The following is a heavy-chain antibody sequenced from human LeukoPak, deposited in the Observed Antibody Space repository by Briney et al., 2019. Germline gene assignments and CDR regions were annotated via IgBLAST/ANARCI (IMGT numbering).Heavy chain of an antibody. D-gene: IGHD2-2*02. V-gene: IGHV4-4*02. CDR2: IYHSGST. J-gene: IGHJ4*02. CDR3: ARRGGCSSTSCYTFFDY. Sequence: GSLRLSCAASGFTFSSYSMNWVRQPPGKGLEWIGEIYHSGSTNYNPSLKSRVTISVDKSKNQFSLKLSSVTAADTAVYYCARRGGCSSTSCYTFFDYWGQGTLVTVSS. CDR1: GFTFSSYSM.